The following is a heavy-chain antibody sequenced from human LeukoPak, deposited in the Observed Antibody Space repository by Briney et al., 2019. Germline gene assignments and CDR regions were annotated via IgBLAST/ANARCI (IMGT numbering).Heavy chain of an antibody. Sequence: PGGSLRLSCTASGFTFGDYAMSWFRQAPGRGLDGVGFIRSKAYGGTTEYAAAVKGRFTISSDDSKSIASLQMNSLKTEDTAVYYCTRPSYGSGSYYDYFDYWGQGTVVTVSS. J-gene: IGHJ4*02. CDR3: TRPSYGSGSYYDYFDY. CDR2: IRSKAYGGTT. CDR1: GFTFGDYA. D-gene: IGHD3-10*01. V-gene: IGHV3-49*03.